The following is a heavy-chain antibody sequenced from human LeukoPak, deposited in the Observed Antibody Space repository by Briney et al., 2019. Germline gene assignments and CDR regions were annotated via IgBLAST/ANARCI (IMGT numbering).Heavy chain of an antibody. CDR3: TTDFTVTTIAADY. D-gene: IGHD4-17*01. V-gene: IGHV3-15*01. CDR1: GFTVSSNY. Sequence: PGGSLRLSCAASGFTVSSNYMSWVRQAPGKGLEWVGRIKSKTDGGTTDYAAPVKGRFTISRDDSKNTLYLQMNSLKTEDTAVYYCTTDFTVTTIAADYWGQGTLVTVSS. J-gene: IGHJ4*02. CDR2: IKSKTDGGTT.